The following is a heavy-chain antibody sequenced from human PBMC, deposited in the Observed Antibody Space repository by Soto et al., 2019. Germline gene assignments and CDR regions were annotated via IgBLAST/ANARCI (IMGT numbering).Heavy chain of an antibody. V-gene: IGHV4-4*02. Sequence: SETLSLTCAVSGGSISSSNWWSWVRQPPGKGLEWIGEIYHSGSTNYNPSLKSRVTILVDKSKNQFSLKLSSVTAADTAVYYCARYYGGNPLFDYRGQGTLVTVSS. CDR1: GGSISSSNW. D-gene: IGHD4-17*01. CDR3: ARYYGGNPLFDY. CDR2: IYHSGST. J-gene: IGHJ4*02.